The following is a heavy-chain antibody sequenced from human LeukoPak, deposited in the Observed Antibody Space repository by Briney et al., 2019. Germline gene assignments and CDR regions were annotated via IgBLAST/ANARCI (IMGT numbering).Heavy chain of an antibody. J-gene: IGHJ4*02. V-gene: IGHV3-23*01. CDR1: GFTFSGFA. CDR2: ISGSGGST. D-gene: IGHD1-26*01. CDR3: AKTMGAIDHDY. Sequence: GGSLRLSCAASGFTFSGFAMTWVRQAPGKGLEWVSTISGSGGSTYYADSVKGRFTISRDNSKNTLYLQMNSLRAEDTAVYYCAKTMGAIDHDYWGQGTLVTVSS.